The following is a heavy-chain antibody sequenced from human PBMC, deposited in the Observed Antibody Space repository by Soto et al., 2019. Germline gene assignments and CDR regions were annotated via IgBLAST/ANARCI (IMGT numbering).Heavy chain of an antibody. V-gene: IGHV4-30-4*01. J-gene: IGHJ4*02. CDR3: ARGPKADKIDY. CDR2: IYNSGST. Sequence: QVQLQESGPGLVEPSQTLSLTCTVSGGSISSGGYFWSWIRQSPGKGREWIGHIYNSGSTYSNPSPKSRTAISVDTSRNQFSLRLTSVTAADTAVYYCARGPKADKIDYWGQGTLVPVSS. CDR1: GGSISSGGYF.